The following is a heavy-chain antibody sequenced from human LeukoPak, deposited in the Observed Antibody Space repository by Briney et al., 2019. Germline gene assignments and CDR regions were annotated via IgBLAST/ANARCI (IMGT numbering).Heavy chain of an antibody. CDR1: GGSFSGYY. CDR3: AKATGRTGFDH. Sequence: PSETLSLTCAVYGGSFSGYYWGCIRQPPGKGLEWIGSIYSSGGTYYNPALKSRVTISVDTSKSQFSLKVTSVTAADTAVYYCAKATGRTGFDHWGQGTLVTVSS. J-gene: IGHJ4*02. V-gene: IGHV4-34*01. CDR2: IYSSGGT. D-gene: IGHD1-14*01.